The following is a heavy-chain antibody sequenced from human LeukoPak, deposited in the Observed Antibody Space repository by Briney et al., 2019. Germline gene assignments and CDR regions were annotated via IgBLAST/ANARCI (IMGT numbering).Heavy chain of an antibody. Sequence: SETLSLTCTVSGGSISSYYWSWIRQPPGKGLEWIGYIYYSGSTNYNPSLKSRVTISVDTSKNQFSLKLSSVTAADTAVYYCARARYDYVWGSFPLDYWGQGTLVTVSS. J-gene: IGHJ4*02. V-gene: IGHV4-59*01. D-gene: IGHD3-16*01. CDR3: ARARYDYVWGSFPLDY. CDR2: IYYSGST. CDR1: GGSISSYY.